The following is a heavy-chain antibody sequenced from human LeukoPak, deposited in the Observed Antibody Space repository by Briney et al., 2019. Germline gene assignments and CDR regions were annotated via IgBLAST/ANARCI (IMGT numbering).Heavy chain of an antibody. CDR3: ARDPRDYYDSSGYYVDYMDV. Sequence: SETLSLTCTVSGGSISSYYWSWIRQPAGKGLEWIGRIYTSGSTNYNPSLKSRVTISVDTSKNQFSLKLSSVTAADTAVYYCARDPRDYYDSSGYYVDYMDVWGKGTTVTISS. D-gene: IGHD3-22*01. CDR1: GGSISSYY. CDR2: IYTSGST. V-gene: IGHV4-4*07. J-gene: IGHJ6*03.